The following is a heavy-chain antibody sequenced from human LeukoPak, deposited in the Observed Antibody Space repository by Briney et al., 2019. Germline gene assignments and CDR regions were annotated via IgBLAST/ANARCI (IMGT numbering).Heavy chain of an antibody. D-gene: IGHD2-8*01. V-gene: IGHV4-59*08. J-gene: IGHJ4*02. CDR2: VYYSGST. Sequence: SETLSLTCTVSGGAISTYYWTWIRQPPGKELEWIGYVYYSGSTNSNPSLNTRVTMSVDMSKNHFSLNLYSVTAADTAVYYCARAGGYNTNALDSWGPGTLVTVSS. CDR3: ARAGGYNTNALDS. CDR1: GGAISTYY.